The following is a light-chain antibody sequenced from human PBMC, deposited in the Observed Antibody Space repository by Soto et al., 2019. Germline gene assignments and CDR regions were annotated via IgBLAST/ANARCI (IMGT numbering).Light chain of an antibody. J-gene: IGLJ1*01. CDR2: EGN. CDR1: SSDIGSYNL. CDR3: CSYAGSSTLFV. V-gene: IGLV2-23*03. Sequence: QSALTQPASVSGSPGQSITISCTGTSSDIGSYNLVSWYQQHPGKAPKLMIYEGNKRPSGVSNRFSGSKSGNTASLTISGLQTEDEANHYCCSYAGSSTLFVFGTGTKVTVL.